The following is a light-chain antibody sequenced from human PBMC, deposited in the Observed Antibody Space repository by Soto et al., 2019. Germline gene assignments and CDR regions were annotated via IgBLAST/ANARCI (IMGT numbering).Light chain of an antibody. V-gene: IGLV1-44*01. CDR3: AAGDDSLNGRVV. CDR2: SNN. CDR1: SSNIGSNT. J-gene: IGLJ2*01. Sequence: QSVLTQPPSASGTPGQRVTISCSGSSSNIGSNTVNWYHQLPGTAPKLLIHSNNQRPSGVPDRFSGSKSGTSASLAISGLQSEDEADYYCAAGDDSLNGRVVFGGGTKLTVL.